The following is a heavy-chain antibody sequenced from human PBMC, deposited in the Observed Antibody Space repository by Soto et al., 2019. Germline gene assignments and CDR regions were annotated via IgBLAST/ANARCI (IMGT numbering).Heavy chain of an antibody. V-gene: IGHV3-21*01. D-gene: IGHD3-9*01. Sequence: GSLRLSCAASGFTFSSYSMNWVRQAPGKGLEWVSSISSSSSYIYYADSVKGRFTISRDNAKNSLYLQMNSLRAEDTAVYYCAAMYYDILTGYYYNDYWGQGTLVTVSS. CDR2: ISSSSSYI. J-gene: IGHJ4*02. CDR1: GFTFSSYS. CDR3: AAMYYDILTGYYYNDY.